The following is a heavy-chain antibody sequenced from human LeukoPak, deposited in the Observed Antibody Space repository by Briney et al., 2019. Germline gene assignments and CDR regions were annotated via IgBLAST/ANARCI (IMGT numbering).Heavy chain of an antibody. Sequence: RPSETLSLTCTVSGGSISSYYWSWIRQPPGKGLEWIGYIYYSGSTNYNPSLKSRVTISVDTSKNQFSLKLSSVTAADTAVYYCARGYLARAWFYPWGQGTLVTVSS. D-gene: IGHD3-3*02. CDR3: ARGYLARAWFYP. J-gene: IGHJ5*02. V-gene: IGHV4-59*01. CDR1: GGSISSYY. CDR2: IYYSGST.